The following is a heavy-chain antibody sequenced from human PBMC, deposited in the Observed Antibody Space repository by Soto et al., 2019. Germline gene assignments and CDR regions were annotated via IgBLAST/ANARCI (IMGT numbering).Heavy chain of an antibody. D-gene: IGHD3-3*01. Sequence: EVQLVESGGGSVQPGGSLRLSCAASGFTFSSYSMNWVRQAPGKGLEWISYISLGGSTIYYADSVKGRFTISRDNAKNSLYLQMNSLRAEDTAVYYCAREAGAITVTTYYYYGMDVWGQGTTVTVSS. J-gene: IGHJ6*02. CDR2: ISLGGSTI. V-gene: IGHV3-48*04. CDR1: GFTFSSYS. CDR3: AREAGAITVTTYYYYGMDV.